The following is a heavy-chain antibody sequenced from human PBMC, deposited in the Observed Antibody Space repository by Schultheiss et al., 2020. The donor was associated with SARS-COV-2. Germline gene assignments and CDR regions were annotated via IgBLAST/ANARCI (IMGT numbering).Heavy chain of an antibody. D-gene: IGHD6-6*01. CDR1: GFTFSSYG. V-gene: IGHV3-30*03. CDR2: ISYDGSNK. CDR3: ASWEYSSSSSYAFDI. Sequence: GGSLRLSCAASGFTFSSYGMHWVRQAPGKGLEWVAVISYDGSNKYYADSVKGRFTISRDNSKNTLYLQMNSLRAEDTAVYYCASWEYSSSSSYAFDIWGQGTMVTVSS. J-gene: IGHJ3*02.